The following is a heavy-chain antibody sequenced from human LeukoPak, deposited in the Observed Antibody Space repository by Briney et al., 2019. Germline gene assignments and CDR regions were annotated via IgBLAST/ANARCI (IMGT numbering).Heavy chain of an antibody. D-gene: IGHD2-15*01. CDR3: ARGGYPQYDY. CDR1: GFTFSSYE. CDR2: ISSSGSTI. Sequence: PGGSLRLSCAAAGFTFSSYEMNWVRQAPGKGLEWVSYISSSGSTIYYAESVKGRFTISRDNAKNSLSLQMNSLRAEDTAVYYCARGGYPQYDYWGQGTLVTVSS. J-gene: IGHJ4*02. V-gene: IGHV3-48*03.